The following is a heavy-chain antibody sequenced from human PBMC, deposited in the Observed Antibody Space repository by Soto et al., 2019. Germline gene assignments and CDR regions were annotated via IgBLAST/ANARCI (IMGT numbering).Heavy chain of an antibody. V-gene: IGHV1-2*02. D-gene: IGHD2-15*01. J-gene: IGHJ4*02. CDR1: GYTFTGFD. CDR3: ARGSCSGAGCSPFFDF. Sequence: QVQLVQSGAEVKKPRASVKVSCKASGYTFTGFDIHWVRQTPGQGLEWMGWINPNSGTTHYAQTFQGRVTMTRDTSITTSYVDLSRLGSDDTAVYYCARGSCSGAGCSPFFDFWGQGTLVTVSS. CDR2: INPNSGTT.